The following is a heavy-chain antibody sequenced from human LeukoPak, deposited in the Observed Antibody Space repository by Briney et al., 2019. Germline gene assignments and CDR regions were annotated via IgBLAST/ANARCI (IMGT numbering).Heavy chain of an antibody. CDR2: IYPGDSDT. J-gene: IGHJ3*02. V-gene: IGHV5-51*01. D-gene: IGHD6-25*01. CDR1: GYSFTSYW. CDR3: ARQVGIPAVRGPFDI. Sequence: GESLQISCKGSGYSFTSYWIGWVRQMPGKGLEWMWIIYPGDSDTRYSPSFQGQVTISADRSISTAYLQWSSLKASDTAMYYCARQVGIPAVRGPFDIWGQGTMVTVSS.